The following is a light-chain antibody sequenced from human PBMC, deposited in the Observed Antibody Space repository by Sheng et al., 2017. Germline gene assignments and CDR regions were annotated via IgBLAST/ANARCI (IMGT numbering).Light chain of an antibody. CDR1: GSDVGAYNY. CDR3: SSYTSSSTLV. J-gene: IGLJ3*02. V-gene: IGLV2-14*01. CDR2: DVS. Sequence: QSALTQPASVSGFPGQSITISCTGTGSDVGAYNYVSWFLQHPGQAPKLMIFDVSNRPSGVSNRFSGSKSGNTASLTISGLQADDEADYYCSSYTSSSTLVFGGGTKLTVL.